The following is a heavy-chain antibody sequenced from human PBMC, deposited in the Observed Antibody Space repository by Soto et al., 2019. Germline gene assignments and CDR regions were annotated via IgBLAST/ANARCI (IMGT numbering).Heavy chain of an antibody. CDR1: GGSISSYY. CDR2: TYYSGST. J-gene: IGHJ5*02. V-gene: IGHV4-59*01. CDR3: ARDRDGGHNWFDP. Sequence: SETLSLTCTVSGGSISSYYWSWIRQPPGKGLEWIGYTYYSGSTNYNPSLKSRVTISVDTSKNQFSLKLSSLTAADTAVYYCARDRDGGHNWFDPWGQGTLVTVSS. D-gene: IGHD3-10*01.